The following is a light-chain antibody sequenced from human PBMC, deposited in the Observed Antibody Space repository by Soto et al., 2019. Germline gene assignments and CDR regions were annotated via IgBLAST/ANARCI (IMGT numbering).Light chain of an antibody. V-gene: IGKV1-33*01. CDR1: QDISVF. Sequence: DIKLTQSPSSLSASVGETVTVTCQASQDISVFLNWYQAKPGKAPTLLIYDASNLKTGVPSRFSGLGSGTHFTLTISSLQPQDVATYYCQHYDDVLVTFGGGTKVEI. CDR3: QHYDDVLVT. CDR2: DAS. J-gene: IGKJ4*01.